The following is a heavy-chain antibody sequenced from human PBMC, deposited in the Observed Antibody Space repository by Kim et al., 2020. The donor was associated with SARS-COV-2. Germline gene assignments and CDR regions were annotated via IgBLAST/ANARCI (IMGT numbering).Heavy chain of an antibody. CDR3: ATYYYYDSSGYYYDEYFQH. V-gene: IGHV3-11*01. J-gene: IGHJ1*01. D-gene: IGHD3-22*01. CDR2: ISSSGSTI. Sequence: GGSLRLSCAASGFTFSDYYMSWIRQAPGKGLEWVSYISSSGSTIYYADSVKGRFTISRDNAKNSLYLQMNSLRAEDTAVYYCATYYYYDSSGYYYDEYFQHLGQGTLVTVSS. CDR1: GFTFSDYY.